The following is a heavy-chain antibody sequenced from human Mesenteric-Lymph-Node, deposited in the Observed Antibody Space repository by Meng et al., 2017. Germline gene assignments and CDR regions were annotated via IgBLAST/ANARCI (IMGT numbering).Heavy chain of an antibody. CDR2: IIPIFGTA. D-gene: IGHD4-11*01. Sequence: SVKVSCKASGGTFSSYAISWVRQAPGQGLEWMGGIIPIFGTANYAQKFQGRVTITADESTSTAYMELSSLRSEDTAVYYCAGDMEGRIPYSNYVDYWGQGTLVTVSS. CDR1: GGTFSSYA. CDR3: AGDMEGRIPYSNYVDY. J-gene: IGHJ4*02. V-gene: IGHV1-69*13.